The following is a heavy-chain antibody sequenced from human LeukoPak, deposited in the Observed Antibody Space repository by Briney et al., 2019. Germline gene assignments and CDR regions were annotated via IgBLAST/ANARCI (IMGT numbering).Heavy chain of an antibody. CDR2: ISSSCSTI. J-gene: IGHJ6*04. CDR1: GFTFSSYE. CDR3: AELGITMIGGV. D-gene: IGHD3-10*02. V-gene: IGHV3-48*03. Sequence: GGSLRLSCAASGFTFSSYEMNWVRQAPGKGLEGVSYISSSCSTIYYADSVKGRFTISSDNAKNPLYLQMNSLRAEDTAVYYCAELGITMIGGVWGKGTTVTISS.